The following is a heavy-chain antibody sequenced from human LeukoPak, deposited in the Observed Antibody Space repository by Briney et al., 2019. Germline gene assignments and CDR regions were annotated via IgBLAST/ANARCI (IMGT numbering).Heavy chain of an antibody. J-gene: IGHJ3*02. CDR2: ISWNSGSI. CDR3: AKDIHYYASRATRRGSAFDI. Sequence: GGSLRLSCAASGFTFDDYAMHWVRQAPGKGLEWVSGISWNSGSIGYADSVKGRFTISRDNAKNSLYLQMNSLRAEDTALYYCAKDIHYYASRATRRGSAFDIWGQGTMVTVSS. V-gene: IGHV3-9*01. D-gene: IGHD3-22*01. CDR1: GFTFDDYA.